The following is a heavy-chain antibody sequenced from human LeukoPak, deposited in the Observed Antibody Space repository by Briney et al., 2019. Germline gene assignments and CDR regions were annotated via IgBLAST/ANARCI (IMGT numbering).Heavy chain of an antibody. V-gene: IGHV3-23*01. CDR2: ISGSGGST. J-gene: IGHJ4*02. CDR1: GFTFSGYA. Sequence: PGGSLRLSCAASGFTFSGYAMSWVRQAPGKGLEWVSAISGSGGSTYYADSVKGRFTISRDNSKNTLYLQMNSLRAEDTAVYYCAKDPIVGATTSDYFDYWGQGTLVTVSS. CDR3: AKDPIVGATTSDYFDY. D-gene: IGHD1-26*01.